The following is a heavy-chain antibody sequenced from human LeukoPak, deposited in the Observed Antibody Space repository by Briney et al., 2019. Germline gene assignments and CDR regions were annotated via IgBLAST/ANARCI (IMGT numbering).Heavy chain of an antibody. CDR1: GGSVSSGSFY. J-gene: IGHJ4*02. V-gene: IGHV4-61*01. CDR3: ARDRYGDPFDY. Sequence: SGTLSLTCTVSGGSVSSGSFYWSWIRQPPGKGLEWIGYIYYSGSTNYNPSLKSRVTISIDTSKNQLSLKLSSVTAADTAVYYCARDRYGDPFDYWGQGTLVTVSS. D-gene: IGHD4-17*01. CDR2: IYYSGST.